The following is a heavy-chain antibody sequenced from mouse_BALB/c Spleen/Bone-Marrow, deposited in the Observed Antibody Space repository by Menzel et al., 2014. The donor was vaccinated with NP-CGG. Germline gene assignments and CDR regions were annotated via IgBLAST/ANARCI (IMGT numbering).Heavy chain of an antibody. V-gene: IGHV5-6-3*01. CDR3: AKNQEAFDY. J-gene: IGHJ2*01. Sequence: EVKLVESGGGLVQPGGSLKLSCAASGFTFSNYGMSWVRQTPDKRLELVATISSNGGITYYPDSVKGRFTISRDNAKNTLYLQMSSLKSGDTAMYYCAKNQEAFDYWGQGTTLTVSS. CDR1: GFTFSNYG. CDR2: ISSNGGIT. D-gene: IGHD3-2*02.